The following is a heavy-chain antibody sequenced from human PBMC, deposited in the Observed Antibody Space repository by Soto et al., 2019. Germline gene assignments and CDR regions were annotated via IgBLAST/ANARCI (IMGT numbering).Heavy chain of an antibody. CDR2: ISGSGGST. D-gene: IGHD3-10*01. CDR3: AKDHSYGSGSYPYYFDY. CDR1: GFTFSSYA. Sequence: GESLKISCAASGFTFSSYAMSWVRQAPGKGLEWVSAISGSGGSTYYADSVKGRFTISRDNSKNTLYLQMNSLRAEDTAVYYCAKDHSYGSGSYPYYFDYWGQGTLVTVSS. V-gene: IGHV3-23*01. J-gene: IGHJ4*02.